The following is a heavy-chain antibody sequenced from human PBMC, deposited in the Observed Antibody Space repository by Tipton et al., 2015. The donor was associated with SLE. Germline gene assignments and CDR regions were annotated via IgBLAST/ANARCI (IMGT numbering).Heavy chain of an antibody. Sequence: TLFLTCAVSGYSISSGYYWGWIRQPPGKGLEWIGSIYHSGSTYYNPSLKSRVTISVDTSKNQFSLKLSSVTAADTAVYYCARGPVLRYFDWLLPHDAFDIWGQGTMVTVSS. CDR3: ARGPVLRYFDWLLPHDAFDI. J-gene: IGHJ3*02. D-gene: IGHD3-9*01. CDR2: IYHSGST. V-gene: IGHV4-38-2*01. CDR1: GYSISSGYY.